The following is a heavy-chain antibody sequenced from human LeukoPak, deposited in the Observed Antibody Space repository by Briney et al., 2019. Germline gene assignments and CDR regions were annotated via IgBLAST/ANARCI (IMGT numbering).Heavy chain of an antibody. V-gene: IGHV3-23*01. D-gene: IGHD3-10*01. CDR3: AKDREYWYFDL. CDR2: ISGSGDNT. J-gene: IGHJ2*01. CDR1: GFTFSSYA. Sequence: GGSLRLSCAASGFTFSSYAMSWVRQAPGKGLEWVSGISGSGDNTYYADSVKGRFTISKDNSKNTLYVQVNSLGTEDTAAYYCAKDREYWYFDLWGRGTLVTVSS.